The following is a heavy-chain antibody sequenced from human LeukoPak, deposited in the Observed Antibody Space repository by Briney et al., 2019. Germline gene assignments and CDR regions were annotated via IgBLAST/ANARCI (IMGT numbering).Heavy chain of an antibody. CDR1: GFTFSNAW. CDR2: IKSKTDGGTT. V-gene: IGHV3-15*01. CDR3: TIENCSGGSCYLDY. D-gene: IGHD2-15*01. Sequence: GGSLRLSCAASGFTFSNAWMSWVRQAPGKGLEWVGRIKSKTDGGTTDYAAPVKGRFTISRDDSKNTLYLQMNSLKTEDTAVYYCTIENCSGGSCYLDYWGQGTLVTVSS. J-gene: IGHJ4*02.